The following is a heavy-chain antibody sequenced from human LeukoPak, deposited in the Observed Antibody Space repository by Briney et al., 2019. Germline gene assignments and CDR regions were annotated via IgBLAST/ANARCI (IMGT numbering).Heavy chain of an antibody. J-gene: IGHJ4*02. V-gene: IGHV1-2*02. D-gene: IGHD6-19*01. CDR2: INPNSGGT. CDR1: GYTFTDYY. CDR3: ARAIAVVDY. Sequence: ASVKVSCKASGYTFTDYYIHWVRQAPGQGLEWMGWINPNSGGTNHAQKFQGRVTMTKDTSISTAYMELSRLRSDDTAVYFCARAIAVVDYWGRGTLVTVSS.